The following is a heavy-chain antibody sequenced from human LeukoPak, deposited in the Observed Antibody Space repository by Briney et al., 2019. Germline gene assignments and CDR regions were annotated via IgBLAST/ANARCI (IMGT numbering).Heavy chain of an antibody. CDR3: ASLTVPYDY. CDR1: GYNFPIYW. J-gene: IGHJ4*02. Sequence: GESLKISCQGSGYNFPIYWIGWVRQMPGQGLEWMGIIYPDDSNTIYGPSFQGQVTISADKSISTAYLQWSSLKASDTAMYYCASLTVPYDYWGQGTLVTVSS. D-gene: IGHD4-11*01. CDR2: IYPDDSNT. V-gene: IGHV5-51*01.